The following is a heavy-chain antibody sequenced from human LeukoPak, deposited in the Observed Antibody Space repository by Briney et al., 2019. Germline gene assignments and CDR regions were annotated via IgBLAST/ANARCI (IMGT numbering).Heavy chain of an antibody. V-gene: IGHV3-23*01. Sequence: PGGSLKLSCAASGFTFNNYAMSWVRQAPGKGLEWVSAISGSGGTTYYADSVKGRFTISRDNAKNSLYLQMNSLRAEDTAVYYCARGGSSWLAPFDYWGQGTLVTVSS. CDR1: GFTFNNYA. D-gene: IGHD6-13*01. CDR2: ISGSGGTT. CDR3: ARGGSSWLAPFDY. J-gene: IGHJ4*02.